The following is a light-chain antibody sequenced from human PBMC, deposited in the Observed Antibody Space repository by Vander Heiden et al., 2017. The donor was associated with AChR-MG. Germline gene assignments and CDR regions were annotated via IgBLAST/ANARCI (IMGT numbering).Light chain of an antibody. V-gene: IGKV4-1*01. CDR1: QSVLYSSNNKNY. CDR3: QQYYSTPLT. CDR2: WAS. Sequence: DIVMNQSPDSLAVSLGERATINCKSSQSVLYSSNNKNYVAWYQQKPGQPPKLLIYWASTRESGVPDRFSGSGSGTDFTLTISSLQAEDVAVYYCQQYYSTPLTFGGGTKVEIK. J-gene: IGKJ4*01.